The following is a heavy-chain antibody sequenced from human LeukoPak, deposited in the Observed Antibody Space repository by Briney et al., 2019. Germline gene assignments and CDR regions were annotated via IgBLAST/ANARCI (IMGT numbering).Heavy chain of an antibody. V-gene: IGHV3-48*04. Sequence: GGSLRLSCAASGFTFSSYSMNWVRQAPGKGLEWVSYISSASGSIYYADSVKGRFTISRDNAKNFLYLQMNGLRAEDTALYHCARDFSYGSGSYNWFDPWGQGTLVTVSS. J-gene: IGHJ5*02. CDR2: ISSASGSI. CDR3: ARDFSYGSGSYNWFDP. D-gene: IGHD3-10*01. CDR1: GFTFSSYS.